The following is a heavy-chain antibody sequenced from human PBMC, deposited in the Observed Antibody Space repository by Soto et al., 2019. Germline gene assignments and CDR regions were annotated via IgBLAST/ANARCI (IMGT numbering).Heavy chain of an antibody. J-gene: IGHJ4*02. CDR1: GYTFTGYY. D-gene: IGHD3-3*01. CDR3: ATQREKAMFGPLDY. V-gene: IGHV1-2*04. Sequence: QVQLVQSGAEVKKPGASVKVSCKASGYTFTGYYMHWVRQAPGQGLEWMGWINPDSGGTNYAQNFQGWVTMTMDTSITTAYVELSGLRSDDTAVYYCATQREKAMFGPLDYWGQGTLVTVSS. CDR2: INPDSGGT.